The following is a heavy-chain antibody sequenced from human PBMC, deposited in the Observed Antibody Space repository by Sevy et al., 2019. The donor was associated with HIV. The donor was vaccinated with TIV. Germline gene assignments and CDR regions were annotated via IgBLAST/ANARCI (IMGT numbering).Heavy chain of an antibody. V-gene: IGHV3-30*03. J-gene: IGHJ4*02. D-gene: IGHD2-2*01. CDR2: ISYDGSNK. Sequence: GGSLRLSCAASGFTFSSYGMHWVRQAPGKGLEWVAVISYDGSNKYYADSVKGRFTISRDNSKNTLYLQMNSLRAEDTAVYYCAHNRGSTIPIWGQGTLVTVSS. CDR3: AHNRGSTIPI. CDR1: GFTFSSYG.